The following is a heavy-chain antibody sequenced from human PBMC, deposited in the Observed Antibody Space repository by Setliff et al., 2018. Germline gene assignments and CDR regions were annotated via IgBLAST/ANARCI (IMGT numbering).Heavy chain of an antibody. Sequence: GSLRLSCEASGFAFSNYGAHWVRQAPGKGLEWVAVMWFDEKYKFYQDSVKGRFTISRDNAKNSLYLQMNSLRAEDTAVYYCAGANTTGYYYFDYWGQGTLVTVSS. V-gene: IGHV3-33*03. CDR2: MWFDEKYK. J-gene: IGHJ4*02. CDR3: AGANTTGYYYFDY. D-gene: IGHD1-26*01. CDR1: GFAFSNYG.